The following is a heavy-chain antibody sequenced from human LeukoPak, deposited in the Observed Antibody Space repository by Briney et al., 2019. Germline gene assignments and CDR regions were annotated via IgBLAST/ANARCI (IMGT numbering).Heavy chain of an antibody. J-gene: IGHJ6*02. CDR2: ISNNGGYT. CDR1: GFTFSSSA. D-gene: IGHD3-22*01. CDR3: AKFQAPESGYYYYYYYGMDV. Sequence: GALRLSCAASGFTFSSSAMSWVRQAPGKGLEWVSAISNNGGYTYYADSVQGRFTISRDNSKSTLCLQMNSLRAEDTAVYYCAKFQAPESGYYYYYYYGMDVWGQGTTVTVSS. V-gene: IGHV3-23*01.